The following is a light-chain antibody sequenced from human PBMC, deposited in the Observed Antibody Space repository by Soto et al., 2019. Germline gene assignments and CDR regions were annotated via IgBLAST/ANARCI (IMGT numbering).Light chain of an antibody. CDR1: SSDVGGYNY. CDR2: EVS. CDR3: SSYTSSSTRAVV. J-gene: IGLJ2*01. Sequence: QSALTQPASVSGSPGQSVTISCTGTSSDVGGYNYVSWYQQHPGKAPKLMIYEVSNRPSGVSNRFSGSKSGNTASLTISGVQAEDDEDYYGSSYTSSSTRAVVFGGGTKLTVL. V-gene: IGLV2-14*01.